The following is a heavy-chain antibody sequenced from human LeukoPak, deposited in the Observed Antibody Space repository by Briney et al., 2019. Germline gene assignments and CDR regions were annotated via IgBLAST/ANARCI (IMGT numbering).Heavy chain of an antibody. D-gene: IGHD3-22*01. J-gene: IGHJ6*02. CDR3: ARGRHVRDSSGYYLGGLYYYYGMDV. CDR2: IYYSGST. V-gene: IGHV4-39*07. CDR1: GGSISSSSYY. Sequence: SETLSLTCTVSGGSISSSSYYWGWIRQPPGKGLEWIGSIYYSGSTNYNPSLKSRVTISVDTSKNQFSLKLSSVTAADTAVYYCARGRHVRDSSGYYLGGLYYYYGMDVWGQGTTVTVSS.